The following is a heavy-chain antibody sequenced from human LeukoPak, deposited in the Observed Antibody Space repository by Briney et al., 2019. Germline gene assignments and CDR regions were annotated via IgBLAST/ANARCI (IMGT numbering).Heavy chain of an antibody. V-gene: IGHV3-21*01. Sequence: PGGSLRLSCAASGFTFNTFNMNWVRQAPGKGLEWVSSITSGGDYIYYADSVKGRFTTSRDNAKNSLSLQLNTLRVEDTAVYYCARGHYDVLAASYKWTPDYWGQGTLVTVSS. CDR2: ITSGGDYI. J-gene: IGHJ4*02. CDR1: GFTFNTFN. D-gene: IGHD3-9*01. CDR3: ARGHYDVLAASYKWTPDY.